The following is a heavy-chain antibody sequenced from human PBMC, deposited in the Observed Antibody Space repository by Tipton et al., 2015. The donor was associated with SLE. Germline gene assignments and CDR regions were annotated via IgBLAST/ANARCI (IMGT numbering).Heavy chain of an antibody. D-gene: IGHD6-25*01. J-gene: IGHJ6*02. CDR3: AKNLRPSGSYNNGMDV. Sequence: SLKLSCAASGFIFSNYAMNWVRQAPGKGLEWVSVIYSGGNRYYSDSVKGRFTISRDDSENTLYLQMNSLRVEDTAVYYCAKNLRPSGSYNNGMDVWGQGTTVTVSS. CDR1: GFIFSNYA. CDR2: IYSGGNR. V-gene: IGHV3-23*03.